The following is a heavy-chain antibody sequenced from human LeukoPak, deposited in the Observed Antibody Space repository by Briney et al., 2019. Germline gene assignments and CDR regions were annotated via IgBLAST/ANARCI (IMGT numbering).Heavy chain of an antibody. V-gene: IGHV3-23*01. CDR3: ARSGLSRFGF. CDR2: FSGSGGST. J-gene: IGHJ4*02. Sequence: GGSLRLSCAASGFTFSSYGMSWVRRAPGKGLEWVSAFSGSGGSTYYADSVKGRFTISRDNSKNTLYLQMNSLRAEDTAVYYCARSGLSRFGFWGQGTLVAVSS. CDR1: GFTFSSYG. D-gene: IGHD2/OR15-2a*01.